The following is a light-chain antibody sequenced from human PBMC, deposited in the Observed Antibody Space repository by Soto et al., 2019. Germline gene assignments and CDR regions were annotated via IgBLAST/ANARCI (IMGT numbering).Light chain of an antibody. CDR2: DVS. CDR1: SSDVGGYNY. Sequence: QSALTQPASVSGSPGQSITISCTGTSSDVGGYNYVSWYQQHPGKAPKLMIYDVSHRPPGVSNRFSGSKSGNTASLTISGLQAEDEADYYCSSYTSSTPYVFGTGTKLTVL. J-gene: IGLJ1*01. V-gene: IGLV2-14*01. CDR3: SSYTSSTPYV.